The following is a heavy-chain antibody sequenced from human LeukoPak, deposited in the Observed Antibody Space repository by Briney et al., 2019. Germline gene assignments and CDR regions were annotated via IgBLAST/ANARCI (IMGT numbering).Heavy chain of an antibody. V-gene: IGHV3-23*01. D-gene: IGHD3-22*01. J-gene: IGHJ4*02. CDR1: GFTFSSYA. Sequence: PGGSLRLSCAASGFTFSSYAMIWVRQAPGKGLEWVAAIRGSGGSTYYADSVQGRFTISRDNSKNTLYVQMNSLRAEDKAIYYCAKGNRGNDSTYWGQGTLVTVSS. CDR2: IRGSGGST. CDR3: AKGNRGNDSTY.